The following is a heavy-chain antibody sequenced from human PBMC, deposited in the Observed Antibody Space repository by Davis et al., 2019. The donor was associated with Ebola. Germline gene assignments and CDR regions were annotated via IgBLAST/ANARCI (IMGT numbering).Heavy chain of an antibody. V-gene: IGHV1-46*01. D-gene: IGHD6-13*01. CDR2: INPSGGST. CDR3: ARSIAAAGFDY. J-gene: IGHJ4*02. CDR1: GYTFTSYD. Sequence: AASVKVSCKASGYTFTSYDINWVRQAPGQGLEWMGIINPSGGSTSYAQKFQGRVTMTRDTSTSTVYMELSSLRSEDTAVYYCARSIAAAGFDYWGQGTLVTVSS.